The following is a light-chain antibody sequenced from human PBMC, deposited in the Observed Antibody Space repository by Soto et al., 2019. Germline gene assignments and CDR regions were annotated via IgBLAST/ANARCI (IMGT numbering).Light chain of an antibody. CDR1: QSVSSS. Sequence: EIVLTQSPATLSLSPGERATLSCRASQSVSSSLAWYQQKPGQAPRLLIYDASNRATGIPARFSGSGSGTDFTLAISSLEPEDFAVYYCQQYGSSRLTFGGGTKVDIK. CDR3: QQYGSSRLT. J-gene: IGKJ4*01. CDR2: DAS. V-gene: IGKV3-11*01.